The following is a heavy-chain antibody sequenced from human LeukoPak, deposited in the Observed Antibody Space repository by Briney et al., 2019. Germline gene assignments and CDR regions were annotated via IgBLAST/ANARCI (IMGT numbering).Heavy chain of an antibody. CDR1: GGSFSGYY. Sequence: SETLSLTCAVYGGSFSGYYWSWIRQPPGKGLEWIGEINHSGSTNYNPSLKSRVTISVDTSKNQFSLKLSYVTAADTAVYYCARKVAYYYGSGRLNWFDPWGQGTLVTVSS. D-gene: IGHD3-10*01. V-gene: IGHV4-34*01. CDR3: ARKVAYYYGSGRLNWFDP. J-gene: IGHJ5*02. CDR2: INHSGST.